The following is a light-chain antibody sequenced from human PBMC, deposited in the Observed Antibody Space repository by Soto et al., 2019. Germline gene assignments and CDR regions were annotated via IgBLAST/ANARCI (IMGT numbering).Light chain of an antibody. J-gene: IGKJ4*01. CDR2: DAS. V-gene: IGKV1-5*01. Sequence: DIQMTQSPSTLSASVGDIVTITCRASQSVSGWLAWYQQKPGEAPKLLISDASSLKSGVPSRFSGSGYGTEFTLTISSLQPEDFATYYCQQYSPYSLTFGGGTKVDI. CDR1: QSVSGW. CDR3: QQYSPYSLT.